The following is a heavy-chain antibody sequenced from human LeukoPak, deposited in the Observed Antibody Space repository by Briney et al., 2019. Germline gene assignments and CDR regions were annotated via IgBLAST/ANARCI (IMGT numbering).Heavy chain of an antibody. V-gene: IGHV4-59*01. Sequence: SETLALSCTVSGGSISRYYWSWLRQPPGKGLEWIWYIYYSGSTNYNPSLKSRVTRSVDTSKNQFSLKLSSVTAADTAAYSCARAKAARPGTGPTHAFDIWGQGTMVTVSS. CDR3: ARAKAARPGTGPTHAFDI. D-gene: IGHD6-6*01. CDR2: IYYSGST. CDR1: GGSISRYY. J-gene: IGHJ3*02.